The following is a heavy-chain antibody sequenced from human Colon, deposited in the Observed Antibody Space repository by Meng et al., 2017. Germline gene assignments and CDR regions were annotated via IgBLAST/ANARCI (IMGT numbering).Heavy chain of an antibody. J-gene: IGHJ4*02. CDR3: ARDTLYGTDY. CDR2: MSDSGTT. D-gene: IGHD4-17*01. Sequence: QVHLHESGQGLVRPSEDLSRVCTVSGGSTKSGGYHWSWVRQHPGKGLEYIGFMSDSGTTDYNPSLRSRVSISEIGSSKNQFSLTLRSVTAADTATYFCARDTLYGTDYWGQGVLVTVSS. CDR1: GGSTKSGGYH. V-gene: IGHV4-31*03.